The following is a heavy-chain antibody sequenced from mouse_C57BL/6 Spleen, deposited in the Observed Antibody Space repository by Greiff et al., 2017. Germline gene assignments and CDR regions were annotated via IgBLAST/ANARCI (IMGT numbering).Heavy chain of an antibody. Sequence: QVQLQQSGPELVKPGASVKISCKASGYAFSSSWMTWVKQRPGKGLEWIGRIYPGDGDTNYNGKFKGKATLTADKSSSTAYMQLSSLTSEDSAVYFCARGGLPVVGYFDVWGTGTTVTVSS. V-gene: IGHV1-82*01. CDR1: GYAFSSSW. D-gene: IGHD1-1*01. CDR3: ARGGLPVVGYFDV. CDR2: IYPGDGDT. J-gene: IGHJ1*03.